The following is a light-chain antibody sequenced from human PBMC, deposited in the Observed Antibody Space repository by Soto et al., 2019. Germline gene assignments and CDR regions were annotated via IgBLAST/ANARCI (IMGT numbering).Light chain of an antibody. CDR2: KAS. J-gene: IGKJ1*01. CDR1: QTIINW. V-gene: IGKV1-5*03. CDR3: QQYHTYWWT. Sequence: DIQMTQSPSSLSSSVPERFTITCRASQTIINWLAWYQQKPGKAPKLLIYKASTLEGEVPSRFSGSGSETEFTLTINSLQPDDSATYYCQQYHTYWWTFGQGTKVDIK.